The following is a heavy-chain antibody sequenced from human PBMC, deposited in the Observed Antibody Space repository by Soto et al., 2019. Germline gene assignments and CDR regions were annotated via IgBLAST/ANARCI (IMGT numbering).Heavy chain of an antibody. V-gene: IGHV3-23*01. J-gene: IGHJ3*02. Sequence: EVQLLESGGGLVQPGGSLRLSCAASGFTFSSYAMSWVRQAPGKGLEWVSAISGSGGSTYYADSVKGRFTISRDNSKNTLYLQMNSMRAEDTAVYYCAKDQSMIVVDSNAFDIWGQGTMVTVSS. D-gene: IGHD3-22*01. CDR2: ISGSGGST. CDR1: GFTFSSYA. CDR3: AKDQSMIVVDSNAFDI.